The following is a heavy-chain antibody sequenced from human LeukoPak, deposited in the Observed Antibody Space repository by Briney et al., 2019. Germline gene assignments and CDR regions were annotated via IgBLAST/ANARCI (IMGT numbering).Heavy chain of an antibody. V-gene: IGHV3-23*01. Sequence: GGSLRLSCAASGFAFSSYAMSWVRQAPGKGLEWVSAISGSGGSTSYADSVKGRFIISRDNSKTTLYLQMNSLRAEDTAVYYCAKVSGYCTNGVCYTHDYWGQGTLVTVSS. J-gene: IGHJ4*02. CDR1: GFAFSSYA. D-gene: IGHD2-8*01. CDR3: AKVSGYCTNGVCYTHDY. CDR2: ISGSGGST.